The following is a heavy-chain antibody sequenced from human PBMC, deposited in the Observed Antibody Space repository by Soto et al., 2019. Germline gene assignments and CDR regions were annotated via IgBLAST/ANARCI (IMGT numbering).Heavy chain of an antibody. V-gene: IGHV3-23*01. D-gene: IGHD2-21*01. CDR3: AKGTVRLLPPYYYYGMDV. CDR2: ISGSGGST. Sequence: GGSLRLSCAASGFTFSSYAMSWVRQAPGKGLEWVSAISGSGGSTYYADSVKGRFTISRDNSKNTLYLQMNSLRAEDTAVYYCAKGTVRLLPPYYYYGMDVWGQGTTVTVSS. J-gene: IGHJ6*02. CDR1: GFTFSSYA.